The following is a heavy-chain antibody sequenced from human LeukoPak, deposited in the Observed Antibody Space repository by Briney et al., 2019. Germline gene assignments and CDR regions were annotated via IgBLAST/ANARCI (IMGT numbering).Heavy chain of an antibody. J-gene: IGHJ4*02. CDR2: ISGSGGST. CDR3: AKGGRSARIQGWH. V-gene: IGHV3-23*01. D-gene: IGHD5-18*01. CDR1: GFTFSSYA. Sequence: PGGSLRLSCAASGFTFSSYAMSWVRQAPGKGLEWVSAISGSGGSTYYADSVKGRFTISRDNSKNTLYLQMNSLTAEDTTVYYCAKGGRSARIQGWHWGQGTLVTVSS.